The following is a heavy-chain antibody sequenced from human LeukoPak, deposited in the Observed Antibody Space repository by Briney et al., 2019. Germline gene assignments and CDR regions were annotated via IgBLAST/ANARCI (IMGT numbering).Heavy chain of an antibody. CDR3: AKGPQLFSGYHPDS. D-gene: IGHD3-22*01. CDR2: ITGSDDAT. Sequence: GGSLRLSCVASGFTFSNYAMTWVRQAPGKGLEWVSTITGSDDATYYADSVKGRFTISRDYSKSMLHLQLNSLGAEDTAMYYCAKGPQLFSGYHPDSWGQGTLLTVSS. CDR1: GFTFSNYA. V-gene: IGHV3-23*01. J-gene: IGHJ4*02.